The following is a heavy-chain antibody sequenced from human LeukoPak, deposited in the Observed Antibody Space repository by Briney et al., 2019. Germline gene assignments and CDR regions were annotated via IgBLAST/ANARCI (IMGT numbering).Heavy chain of an antibody. V-gene: IGHV3-9*01. J-gene: IGHJ4*02. CDR3: ASIVYSGYDSNDY. D-gene: IGHD5-12*01. Sequence: PGGSLRLSCAASGFIFDDYAMHWVRQAPGKDLEWVSGISWNSGSIGYADSVKGRFTISRDNAKNSLYLQMNSLRAEDTAVYYCASIVYSGYDSNDYWGQGTLVTVSS. CDR1: GFIFDDYA. CDR2: ISWNSGSI.